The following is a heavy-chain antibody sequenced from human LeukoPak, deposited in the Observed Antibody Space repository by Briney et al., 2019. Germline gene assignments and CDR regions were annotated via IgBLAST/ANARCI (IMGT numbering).Heavy chain of an antibody. CDR1: GFTFTSSA. J-gene: IGHJ3*02. CDR3: AADKGYYDSSGFDAFDI. V-gene: IGHV1-58*01. Sequence: ASVKVSCKASGFTFTSSAVQWVRQARGQRLEWIGWIVVGSGNTNYAQKFQERVTITRDMSTSTAYMELSSLRSEDTAVYYCAADKGYYDSSGFDAFDIWGQGTMVTVSS. D-gene: IGHD3-22*01. CDR2: IVVGSGNT.